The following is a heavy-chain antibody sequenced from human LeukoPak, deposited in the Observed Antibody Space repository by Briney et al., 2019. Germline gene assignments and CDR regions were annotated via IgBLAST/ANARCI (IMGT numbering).Heavy chain of an antibody. CDR2: IGTAGDT. J-gene: IGHJ4*02. D-gene: IGHD3-22*01. CDR3: ARGFSYYYDSSGHNPFDY. Sequence: GGSLRLSCAASGFTFSRYDMHWVRQATGKGLEWVSAIGTAGDTYYPGSVKGRFTISRENAKNSLYLQMNSLRAGDTAVYYCARGFSYYYDSSGHNPFDYWGQGTLVTVSS. V-gene: IGHV3-13*04. CDR1: GFTFSRYD.